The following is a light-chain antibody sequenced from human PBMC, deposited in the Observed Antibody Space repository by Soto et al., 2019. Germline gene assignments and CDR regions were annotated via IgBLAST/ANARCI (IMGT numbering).Light chain of an antibody. J-gene: IGKJ5*01. CDR1: QSVSNNY. Sequence: EIVLTQSPGTLSLSPGERATLSCRASQSVSNNYLAWYQQNPGQAPRLLIYGASNRATGIPDRFSGSGSGTDFTLTICSLEPEDFAVYYCQHRSNWPGFGQGTRLEIK. CDR2: GAS. CDR3: QHRSNWPG. V-gene: IGKV3D-20*02.